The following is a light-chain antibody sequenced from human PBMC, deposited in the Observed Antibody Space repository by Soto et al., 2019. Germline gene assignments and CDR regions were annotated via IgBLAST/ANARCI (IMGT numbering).Light chain of an antibody. CDR3: QTLDTGIRV. CDR1: SGHSNYV. J-gene: IGLJ2*01. V-gene: IGLV4-69*01. Sequence: QPVLTQSPSASASLGASVKLTCTLSSGHSNYVIAWHQQQPEKGPRYLMKLNSDGSHRKGDGIPDRFSGSSSGAERYLTISSLQSEDEADYYCQTLDTGIRVFGGGTKLTVL. CDR2: LNSDGSH.